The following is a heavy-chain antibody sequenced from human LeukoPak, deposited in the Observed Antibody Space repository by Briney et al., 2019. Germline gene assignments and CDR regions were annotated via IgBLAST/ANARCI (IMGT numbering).Heavy chain of an antibody. J-gene: IGHJ4*02. Sequence: ASVKVSCKASGYTFTGYYMHWVRQAPGQGLEWMGWINPNSGGTNYAQKFQGRVTMTRDTSISTAYMELSRLRSDDTAVYYCARSPPILNYDSSGYYYEGYFDYWGQGTLVTVSS. CDR2: INPNSGGT. V-gene: IGHV1-2*02. CDR3: ARSPPILNYDSSGYYYEGYFDY. CDR1: GYTFTGYY. D-gene: IGHD3-22*01.